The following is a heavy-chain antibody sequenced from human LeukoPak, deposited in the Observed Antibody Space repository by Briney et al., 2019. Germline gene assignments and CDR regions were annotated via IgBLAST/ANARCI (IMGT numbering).Heavy chain of an antibody. J-gene: IGHJ4*02. V-gene: IGHV3-66*01. CDR3: ARGRSYNY. CDR1: GFIVSSNY. D-gene: IGHD3-10*01. Sequence: GGSLRLSCVVSGFIVSSNYMSWVRQAPGKGLEWVSVIYNGGITYADSVKGRFTISRDNAKNSLYLQMNSLRAEDTAVYYCARGRSYNYWGQGTLVTVSS. CDR2: IYNGGIT.